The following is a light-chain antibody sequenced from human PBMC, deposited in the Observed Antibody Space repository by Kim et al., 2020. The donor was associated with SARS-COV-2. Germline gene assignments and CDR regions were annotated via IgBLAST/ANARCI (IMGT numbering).Light chain of an antibody. V-gene: IGLV2-14*03. CDR1: SSDVGGYNY. CDR3: SSYTSSFTPV. J-gene: IGLJ2*01. CDR2: DVS. Sequence: GQSITISGSGTSSDVGGYNYVSWYQQHPGKAPNLMICDVSNRPSGVSNRFSGSKSGNTASLTISGLQAEDEADYYCSSYTSSFTPVFGGGTQLTVL.